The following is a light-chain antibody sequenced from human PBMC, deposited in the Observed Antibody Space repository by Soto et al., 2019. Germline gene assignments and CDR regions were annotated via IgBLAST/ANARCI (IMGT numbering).Light chain of an antibody. CDR2: GAS. J-gene: IGKJ4*01. V-gene: IGKV3-15*01. Sequence: EIVVTQSPATLSVSPGERATLSCRASQSVSSNLAWYQQKPGQAPRLLIYGASTRATGIPARFSGSGSETEFTLTISSLQSEDCAGYYCQQYSNWPLTFGGGTKVDIK. CDR1: QSVSSN. CDR3: QQYSNWPLT.